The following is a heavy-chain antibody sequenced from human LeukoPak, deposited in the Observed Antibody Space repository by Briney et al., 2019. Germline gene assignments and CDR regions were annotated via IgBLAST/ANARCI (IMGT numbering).Heavy chain of an antibody. Sequence: GGSLRLSCAASGFTFSSYAMSWVRQAPGKGLKRVSAISGSGGSTYYADSVKGRFTISRDNSKNTLYLQMNSLRAEDTAVYYCAKDGYCSSTSCYPLIDYWGQGTLVTVSS. CDR1: GFTFSSYA. CDR2: ISGSGGST. CDR3: AKDGYCSSTSCYPLIDY. D-gene: IGHD2-2*01. V-gene: IGHV3-23*01. J-gene: IGHJ4*02.